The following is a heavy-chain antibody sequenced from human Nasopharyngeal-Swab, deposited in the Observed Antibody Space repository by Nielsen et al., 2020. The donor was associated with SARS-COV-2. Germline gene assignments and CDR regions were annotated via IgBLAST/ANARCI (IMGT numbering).Heavy chain of an antibody. CDR3: ARALWGSYYYGMDV. J-gene: IGHJ6*02. V-gene: IGHV3-30*04. D-gene: IGHD7-27*01. Sequence: GESLKISCAASGFTFSSYAMYWVRQAPGKGLEWVAVISYDGSNKYYADSVKGRFTISRDNSKNTVYLQMNSLRAEDTAVYYCARALWGSYYYGMDVWGQGTTVTVSS. CDR1: GFTFSSYA. CDR2: ISYDGSNK.